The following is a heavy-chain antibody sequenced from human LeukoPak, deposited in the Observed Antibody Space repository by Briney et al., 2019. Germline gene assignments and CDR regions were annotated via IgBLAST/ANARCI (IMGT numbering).Heavy chain of an antibody. V-gene: IGHV4-4*07. CDR2: IYTSGST. CDR3: ARDSFYCSSTNCYFDY. Sequence: KPSETLSLTCTVSGGSISSYYWSWIRQPAGKGLEWIGRIYTSGSTNYNPSLKSRVTMSVDTSKNQFSLKLSSVTAADTAVYYCARDSFYCSSTNCYFDYWGQGTLVTVSS. D-gene: IGHD2-2*01. J-gene: IGHJ4*02. CDR1: GGSISSYY.